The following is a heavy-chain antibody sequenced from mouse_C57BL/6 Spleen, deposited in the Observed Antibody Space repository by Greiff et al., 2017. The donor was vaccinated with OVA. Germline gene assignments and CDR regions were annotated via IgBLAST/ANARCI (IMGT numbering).Heavy chain of an antibody. J-gene: IGHJ2*01. D-gene: IGHD1-1*01. V-gene: IGHV1-54*01. CDR1: GYAFTNYL. CDR2: LNPGSGGT. CDR3: ARSITTVAPFDY. Sequence: VQLQESGAELVRPGTSVKVSCKASGYAFTNYLIEWVKQRPGQGLEWIGVLNPGSGGTNYNEKFKGKATLTADKSSSTAYMQLSSLTSEDSAVYFCARSITTVAPFDYWGQGTTLTVSS.